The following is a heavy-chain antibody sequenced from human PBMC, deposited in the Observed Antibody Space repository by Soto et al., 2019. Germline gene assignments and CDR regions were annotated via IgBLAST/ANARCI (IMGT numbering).Heavy chain of an antibody. CDR2: ISSSSSYI. J-gene: IGHJ4*02. CDR1: GFTFSSYS. CDR3: ASLHQLVEGVYY. D-gene: IGHD6-13*01. V-gene: IGHV3-21*01. Sequence: EVQLVESGGGLVKPGGSLRLSCAASGFTFSSYSMNWVRRARGEGLEWVSSISSSSSYIYYADSVKGRFTISRDNAKNSLYLQMNSLRAEGTAVSYCASLHQLVEGVYYWGQVYLLTVSS.